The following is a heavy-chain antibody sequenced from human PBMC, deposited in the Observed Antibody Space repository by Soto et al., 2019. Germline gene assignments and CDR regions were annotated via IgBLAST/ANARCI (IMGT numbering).Heavy chain of an antibody. CDR3: ARLTHKGHGMDV. CDR2: INPSGGST. Sequence: QVQLVQSGAEVKKPGASVKVSCKASGYTFTSYYMHWVRQAPGQGLEWMGIINPSGGSTSYAQKFQGRVTMTRDTSTSIVYMELSSLRSEDTAVYYCARLTHKGHGMDVWGQGTTVTVSS. V-gene: IGHV1-46*01. J-gene: IGHJ6*02. CDR1: GYTFTSYY.